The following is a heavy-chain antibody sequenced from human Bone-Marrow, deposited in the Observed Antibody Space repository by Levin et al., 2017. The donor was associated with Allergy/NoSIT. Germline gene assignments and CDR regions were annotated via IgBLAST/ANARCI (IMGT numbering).Heavy chain of an antibody. CDR2: ISAYNGNT. CDR3: ARLLATEDFDM. J-gene: IGHJ3*02. CDR1: GYKFADYG. D-gene: IGHD2-15*01. V-gene: IGHV1-18*01. Sequence: GASVKVSCKGSGYKFADYGIAWVRQAPGQGLVWMGWISAYNGNTNYGQMFQGRVSMTTDTSTTTAYMELRSLRPDDTAVYYCARLLATEDFDMWGQGTLVTVST.